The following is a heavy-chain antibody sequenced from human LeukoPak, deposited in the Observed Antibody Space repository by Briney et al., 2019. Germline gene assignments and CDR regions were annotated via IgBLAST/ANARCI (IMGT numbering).Heavy chain of an antibody. CDR1: GGTFSSYA. CDR2: IVPIFGSA. CDR3: AKDEGVANRWFDP. Sequence: SVTVSCKASGGTFSSYAISWVRQAPGQGLEWMGGIVPIFGSANYAQKFQGRVTITADESTTTAYMELTGLRSEDTAVYYCAKDEGVANRWFDPWGQGTLVTVSS. J-gene: IGHJ5*02. D-gene: IGHD5-12*01. V-gene: IGHV1-69*13.